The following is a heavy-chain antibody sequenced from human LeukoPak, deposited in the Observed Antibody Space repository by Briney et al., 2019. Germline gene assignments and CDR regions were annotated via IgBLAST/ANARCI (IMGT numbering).Heavy chain of an antibody. CDR2: IYSGGTT. CDR1: GFTVSSNY. CDR3: AVENSRFRFDP. D-gene: IGHD5-24*01. V-gene: IGHV3-66*02. J-gene: IGHJ5*02. Sequence: GGSLRLSCAASGFTVSSNYMSWVRQAPGKGLEWVSGIYSGGTTYDADSVKGRFTISRDNSKNTLYLQMNSLRVEDTAVYYCAVENSRFRFDPWGQGTLVTVSS.